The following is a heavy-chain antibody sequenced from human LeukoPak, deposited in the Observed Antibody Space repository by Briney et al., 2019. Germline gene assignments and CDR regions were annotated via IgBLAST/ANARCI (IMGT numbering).Heavy chain of an antibody. J-gene: IGHJ6*02. V-gene: IGHV3-23*01. CDR2: ISGSGGST. Sequence: GGSLRLSCAASGFTFSSYAMSWVRQAPGKGLEWVSAISGSGGSTYYADSVKGRFTISRDNSKNTLYLQMNSLRAEDTAVYYCASAIVVVPYYYYYGMDVWGQGTTVTVSS. D-gene: IGHD3-22*01. CDR1: GFTFSSYA. CDR3: ASAIVVVPYYYYYGMDV.